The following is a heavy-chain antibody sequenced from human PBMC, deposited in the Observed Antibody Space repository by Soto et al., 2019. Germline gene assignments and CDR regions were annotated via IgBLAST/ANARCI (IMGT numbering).Heavy chain of an antibody. CDR3: ARTRHCSGGSCYTASRYYYYMDV. V-gene: IGHV4-31*03. CDR2: IYYSGST. J-gene: IGHJ6*03. CDR1: GGSISSGGYY. D-gene: IGHD2-15*01. Sequence: SETLSLTCTVSGGSISSGGYYWSWIRQHPGKGLEWIGYIYYSGSTYYNPSLKSRVTISVDTSKNQFSLKLSSVTAADTAVYYCARTRHCSGGSCYTASRYYYYMDVWGKGTTVSASS.